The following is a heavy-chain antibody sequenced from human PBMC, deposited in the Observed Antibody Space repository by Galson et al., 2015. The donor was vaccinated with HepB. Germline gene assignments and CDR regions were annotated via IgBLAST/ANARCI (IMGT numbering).Heavy chain of an antibody. J-gene: IGHJ4*02. CDR2: ISWNSGSI. CDR3: AKSYARGSYGRTDYFDY. D-gene: IGHD1-26*01. V-gene: IGHV3-9*01. CDR1: GFTFDDYA. Sequence: SLRLSCAASGFTFDDYAMHWVRQAPGKGLEWVSGISWNSGSIGYADSVKGRFTISRDNAKNSLYLQMNSLRAEDTALYYCAKSYARGSYGRTDYFDYWGQGTLVTVSS.